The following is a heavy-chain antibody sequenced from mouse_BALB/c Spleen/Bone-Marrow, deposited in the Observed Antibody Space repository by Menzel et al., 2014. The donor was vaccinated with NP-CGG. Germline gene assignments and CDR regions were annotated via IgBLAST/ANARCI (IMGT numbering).Heavy chain of an antibody. V-gene: IGHV7-3*02. Sequence: EVMLVESGGGLVQPGGSLRLSCATSGFTFTDYYMSWVRQPPGKALEWLGFIRNKANGYTTEYSASVKGRFTISRDNSQSILYLQMNTLGAEDSATYYCARDGYDDYWGQGTTLTVSS. D-gene: IGHD2-2*01. J-gene: IGHJ2*01. CDR2: IRNKANGYTT. CDR3: ARDGYDDY. CDR1: GFTFTDYY.